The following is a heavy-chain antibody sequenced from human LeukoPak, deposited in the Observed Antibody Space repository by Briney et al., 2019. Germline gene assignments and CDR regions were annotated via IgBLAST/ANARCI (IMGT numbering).Heavy chain of an antibody. CDR2: INPNSGGT. CDR3: ARDYYDSSGYYY. V-gene: IGHV1-2*02. J-gene: IGHJ4*01. CDR1: GYTFTGYY. D-gene: IGHD3-22*01. Sequence: GASVKVSCKASGYTFTGYYMHWVRQAPGQGLEWMGWINPNSGGTNYAQKFQGRVTMTRDTSISRAYMELSRLRSDDTAVYYCARDYYDSSGYYYWGQGTLVTVYS.